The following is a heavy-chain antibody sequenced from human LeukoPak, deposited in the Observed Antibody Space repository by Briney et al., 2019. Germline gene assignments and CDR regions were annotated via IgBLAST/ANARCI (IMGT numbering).Heavy chain of an antibody. CDR2: ISYDGSNK. CDR3: AKTGSGWFIDY. J-gene: IGHJ4*02. Sequence: GGSLRLSCAASGFTFSSYSMHWVRQAPGKGLEWVAVISYDGSNKYYRDSVRGRFTISRDDSRNTLFLQMSSLRGEDTALCYCAKTGSGWFIDYWGQGTLVTVSS. D-gene: IGHD6-19*01. CDR1: GFTFSSYS. V-gene: IGHV3-30*18.